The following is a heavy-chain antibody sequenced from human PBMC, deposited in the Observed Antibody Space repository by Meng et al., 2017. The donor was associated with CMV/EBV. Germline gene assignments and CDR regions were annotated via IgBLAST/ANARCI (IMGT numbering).Heavy chain of an antibody. J-gene: IGHJ4*02. V-gene: IGHV3-30*04. Sequence: GESLKISCAASGFTFNSYAMHWVRQAPGKGLDWVALISYDARNKYYADSVKGRFTISRDNSKNTLYLQMNSLRAEDTAVYYCAKGRSIEAPGTRYFDCWGQGTLVTVSS. CDR3: AKGRSIEAPGTRYFDC. D-gene: IGHD6-13*01. CDR2: ISYDARNK. CDR1: GFTFNSYA.